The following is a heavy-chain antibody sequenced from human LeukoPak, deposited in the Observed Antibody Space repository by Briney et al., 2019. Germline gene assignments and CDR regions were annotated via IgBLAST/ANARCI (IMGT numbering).Heavy chain of an antibody. Sequence: SETLSLTCTVSGGSISSSSYYWGWIRQPPGKGLEWIGYIYYSGSTNYNPSLKSRVTISVDTSKNQFSLKLSSVTAADTAVYYCAKGDPTMIVGRWGQGTLVTVSS. CDR1: GGSISSSSYY. D-gene: IGHD3-22*01. CDR3: AKGDPTMIVGR. CDR2: IYYSGST. V-gene: IGHV4-61*05. J-gene: IGHJ4*02.